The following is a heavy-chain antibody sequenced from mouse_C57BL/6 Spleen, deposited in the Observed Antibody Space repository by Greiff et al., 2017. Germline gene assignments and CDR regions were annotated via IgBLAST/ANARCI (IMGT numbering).Heavy chain of an antibody. Sequence: EVMLVESGGGLLKPGGSLKLSCAASGFPFRSYTMSWFRQTPEKMLGWVATISGGGGNTYYAGSVKGRFTISRDNATNTLYLQVSSLRSEDTALDYCARHSNYDLYYAMDYWGQGASVTVSS. CDR2: ISGGGGNT. CDR3: ARHSNYDLYYAMDY. D-gene: IGHD2-5*01. J-gene: IGHJ4*01. CDR1: GFPFRSYT. V-gene: IGHV5-9*01.